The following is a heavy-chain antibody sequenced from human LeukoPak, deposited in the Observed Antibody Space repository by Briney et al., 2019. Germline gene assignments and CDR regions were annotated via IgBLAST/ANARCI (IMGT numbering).Heavy chain of an antibody. J-gene: IGHJ4*02. V-gene: IGHV3-11*04. CDR3: ARDSNGYCYFDY. D-gene: IGHD3-22*01. Sequence: PGGSLRLSCAASGFTFSDYYMSWIRQAPGKGLEWVSYINSSGSAIFYADSVKGRFTISRDNAKNSLYLQMNSLRAEDTAVYYCARDSNGYCYFDYWGQGTLVTVSS. CDR2: INSSGSAI. CDR1: GFTFSDYY.